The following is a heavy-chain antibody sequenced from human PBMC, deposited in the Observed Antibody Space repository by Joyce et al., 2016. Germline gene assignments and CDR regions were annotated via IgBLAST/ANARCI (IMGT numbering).Heavy chain of an antibody. J-gene: IGHJ5*02. D-gene: IGHD1-14*01. CDR3: ARDKNQLRLGYFDP. V-gene: IGHV3-21*02. Sequence: EVQLVESGGGLVKPGGSLTPSCAASGFPFSYYSMNWVRQAPGKGLEWISSITSLCTYTFYADSVKGRFTISRDDAKSSLYLQLNSLRAEDTAVYYCARDKNQLRLGYFDPWGQGTLVSVSS. CDR2: ITSLCTYT. CDR1: GFPFSYYS.